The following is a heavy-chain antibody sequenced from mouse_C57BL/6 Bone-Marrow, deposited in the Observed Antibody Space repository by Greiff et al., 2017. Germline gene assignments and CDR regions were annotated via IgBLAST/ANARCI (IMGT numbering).Heavy chain of an antibody. CDR2: IYPRSGNT. CDR1: GYTFTSYG. CDR3: ARRGFYDDYAYYFDY. V-gene: IGHV1-81*01. D-gene: IGHD2-4*01. Sequence: VQLQQSGAELARPGASVKLSCKASGYTFTSYGISWVKQRTGQGLEWIGEIYPRSGNTYYNEKFKGKATLTADKSSSTAYMELRSLTSEDSAVYFCARRGFYDDYAYYFDYWGQGTTLTVSS. J-gene: IGHJ2*01.